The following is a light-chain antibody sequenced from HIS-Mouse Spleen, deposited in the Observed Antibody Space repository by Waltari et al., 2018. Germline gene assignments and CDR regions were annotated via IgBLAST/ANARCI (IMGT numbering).Light chain of an antibody. CDR1: SSHTGRTY. V-gene: IGLV1-47*01. CDR2: RNN. CDR3: AAWDDSLSGPV. J-gene: IGLJ3*02. Sequence: QSVLPQPPSASGTPGPRVTIPCSGSSSHTGRTYVYWYQQLPGTAPKLLIYRNNQRPSGVPDRFSGSKSGTSASLAISGLRSEDEADYYCAAWDDSLSGPVFGGGTKLTVL.